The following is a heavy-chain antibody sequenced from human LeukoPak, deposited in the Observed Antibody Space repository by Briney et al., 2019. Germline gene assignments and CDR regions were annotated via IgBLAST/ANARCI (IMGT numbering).Heavy chain of an antibody. CDR2: ISASGGST. D-gene: IGHD5-18*01. V-gene: IGHV3-23*01. J-gene: IGHJ4*02. CDR3: ARSWGYNYALDY. Sequence: GGSLRLSCAASGFTFSSYWMHWVRQAPGKGLEWVSGISASGGSTYCADSVKGRFTISRDNSKNTLYLQMNSLRAEDTAVYYCARSWGYNYALDYWGQGTLVTVSS. CDR1: GFTFSSYW.